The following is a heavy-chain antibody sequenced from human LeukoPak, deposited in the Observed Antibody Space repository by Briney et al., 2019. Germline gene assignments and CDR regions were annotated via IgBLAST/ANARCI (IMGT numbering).Heavy chain of an antibody. D-gene: IGHD5-12*01. CDR1: GRSFSDYS. Sequence: SETLSLTCAVYGRSFSDYSWSWIRQPPGKGLEWIGEINHSGSTNYKPSLKSRVTISLDTSKNQFSLRLSSVTAADTAVYYCAGTRQGWLPQYHFDHWGQGMLVTFSS. CDR2: INHSGST. V-gene: IGHV4-34*01. J-gene: IGHJ4*02. CDR3: AGTRQGWLPQYHFDH.